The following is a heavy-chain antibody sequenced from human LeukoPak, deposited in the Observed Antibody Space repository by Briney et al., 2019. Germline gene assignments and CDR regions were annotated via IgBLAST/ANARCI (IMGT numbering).Heavy chain of an antibody. Sequence: SETLSLTCAVCGYSISSGYYWGWVRQPPGKGLEWIGSIYHSGSTYYNPSLKSRVTISVDTSKNQFSLKLSSVTAADTAVYYCASRLRMFDYWGQGTLVTVSS. D-gene: IGHD4-17*01. J-gene: IGHJ4*02. CDR1: GYSISSGYY. CDR2: IYHSGST. CDR3: ASRLRMFDY. V-gene: IGHV4-38-2*01.